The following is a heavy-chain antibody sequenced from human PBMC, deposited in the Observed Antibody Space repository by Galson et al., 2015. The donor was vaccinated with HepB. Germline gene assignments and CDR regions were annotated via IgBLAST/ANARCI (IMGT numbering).Heavy chain of an antibody. CDR3: ARGFIAGSWPFDY. V-gene: IGHV3-30-3*01. J-gene: IGHJ4*02. Sequence: SLRLSCAASGFTFSSYAMHWVRQAPGKGLEWVAVISYDGSNKYYADSVKGRFTISRDNSKNTLYLQMNSLRAEDTAVYYCARGFIAGSWPFDYWGQGTLVTVSS. D-gene: IGHD6-13*01. CDR1: GFTFSSYA. CDR2: ISYDGSNK.